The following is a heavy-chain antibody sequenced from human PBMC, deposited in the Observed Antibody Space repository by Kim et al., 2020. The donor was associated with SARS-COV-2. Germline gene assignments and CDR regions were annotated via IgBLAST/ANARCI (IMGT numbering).Heavy chain of an antibody. CDR3: ARAPDHRRTEITMVRGVMEY. Sequence: ASVKVSCKASGYTFTSYYMHWVRQAPGQGLEWMGIINPSGGSTSYAQKFQGRATMTRDTSTSTVYMELSSLRSEDTAVYYCARAPDHRRTEITMVRGVMEYWGQGTLVTVSS. CDR1: GYTFTSYY. D-gene: IGHD3-10*01. J-gene: IGHJ4*02. V-gene: IGHV1-46*01. CDR2: INPSGGST.